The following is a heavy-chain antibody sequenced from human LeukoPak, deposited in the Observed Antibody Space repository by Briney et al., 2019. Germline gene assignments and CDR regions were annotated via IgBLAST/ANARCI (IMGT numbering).Heavy chain of an antibody. Sequence: GASVKVSCKASGYTFTSYDINWVRQATGQGLEWMGWMNPNSGNTGYAQKFQGRVTMTRNTSISTAYMELSSLRSEDTAVYYCASFINYYESSGRDAFDIWDQGTMGTVPS. V-gene: IGHV1-8*01. CDR2: MNPNSGNT. CDR3: ASFINYYESSGRDAFDI. CDR1: GYTFTSYD. J-gene: IGHJ3*02. D-gene: IGHD3-22*01.